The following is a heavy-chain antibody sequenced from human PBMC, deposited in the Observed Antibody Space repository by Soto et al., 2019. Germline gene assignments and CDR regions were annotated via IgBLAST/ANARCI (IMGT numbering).Heavy chain of an antibody. CDR3: AGGNCSGGSCLVY. J-gene: IGHJ4*02. V-gene: IGHV4-34*01. D-gene: IGHD2-15*01. Sequence: SETLSLTCAVYGGSFSGYYWSWIRQPPGKGLEWIGEINHSGSTNYNPSLKSRVTISVDTSKNQFSLKLSSVTAADTAVYYCAGGNCSGGSCLVYWGQGTLVTVSS. CDR2: INHSGST. CDR1: GGSFSGYY.